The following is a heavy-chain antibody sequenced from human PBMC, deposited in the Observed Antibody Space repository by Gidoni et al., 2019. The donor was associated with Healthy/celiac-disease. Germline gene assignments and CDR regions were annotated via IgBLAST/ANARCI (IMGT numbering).Heavy chain of an antibody. CDR3: AKKWELLPLYYYYYGMDV. J-gene: IGHJ6*02. D-gene: IGHD1-26*01. V-gene: IGHV3-23*01. CDR1: GFPFSSYA. CDR2: ISGSGGST. Sequence: EVQLLESGGGLVQPGGSLSLSCSASGFPFSSYAMSWVRQAPGKGLEWVSAISGSGGSTYYADSVKGRFTISRDNSKNTLYLQMNSLRAEDTAVYYCAKKWELLPLYYYYYGMDVWGQGTTVTVSS.